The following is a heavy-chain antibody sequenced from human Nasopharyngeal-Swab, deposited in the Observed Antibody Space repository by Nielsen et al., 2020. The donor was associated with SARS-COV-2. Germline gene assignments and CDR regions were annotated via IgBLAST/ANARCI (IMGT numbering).Heavy chain of an antibody. Sequence: GESLKISCAASGFTFNNYNFNWVRQAPGKGLEWVSSISSSSSYIYYADSVKGRFTISRDNAKNSLYLQMNSPRAEDTAVYYCASDGLDYDFWSAYFMGVWGQGTTGPVSS. CDR3: ASDGLDYDFWSAYFMGV. CDR2: ISSSSSYI. D-gene: IGHD3-3*01. V-gene: IGHV3-21*01. CDR1: GFTFNNYN. J-gene: IGHJ6*02.